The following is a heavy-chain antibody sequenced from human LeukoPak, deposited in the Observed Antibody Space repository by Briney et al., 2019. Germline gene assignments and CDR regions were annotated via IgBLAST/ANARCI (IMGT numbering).Heavy chain of an antibody. CDR2: INNDGSST. Sequence: GGSLRLSCAASGFTLNTSGMYWVRQAPGKGLVWVSRINNDGSSTNYADSVKGRFTISRDNAKNTLYLQMNSLRAEDTAVYYCAREVADTTSWFFDYWVQGTLVTVSS. V-gene: IGHV3-74*01. CDR3: AREVADTTSWFFDY. D-gene: IGHD6-13*01. CDR1: GFTLNTSG. J-gene: IGHJ4*02.